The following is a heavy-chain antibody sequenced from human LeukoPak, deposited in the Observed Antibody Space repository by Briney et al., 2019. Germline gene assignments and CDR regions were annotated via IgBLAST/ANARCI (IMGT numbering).Heavy chain of an antibody. Sequence: SETLSLTCAVSGYSISSGYYWGWIRRPPGKGLEWIGSIYHSGSTYYNPSLKSRVTISVDTSKNQFSLKLSSVTSADTAVYYCAREHTSGTRGLDYWGRGTLVTVSS. CDR2: IYHSGST. D-gene: IGHD3-10*01. J-gene: IGHJ4*02. CDR3: AREHTSGTRGLDY. V-gene: IGHV4-38-2*02. CDR1: GYSISSGYY.